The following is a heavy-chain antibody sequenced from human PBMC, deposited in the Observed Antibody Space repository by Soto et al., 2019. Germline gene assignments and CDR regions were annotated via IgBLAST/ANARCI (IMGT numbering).Heavy chain of an antibody. J-gene: IGHJ5*02. CDR3: ATVYDFWSGLNWFDP. CDR2: FDPEDGET. D-gene: IGHD3-3*01. V-gene: IGHV1-24*01. CDR1: GYTLTELS. Sequence: ASVKVSCKVSGYTLTELSMHWVRQAPGKGLEWMGGFDPEDGETIYAQKFQGRVTMTEDTSTDTAYMELSSLRSEDTAVYYCATVYDFWSGLNWFDPWGQGTLVTVSS.